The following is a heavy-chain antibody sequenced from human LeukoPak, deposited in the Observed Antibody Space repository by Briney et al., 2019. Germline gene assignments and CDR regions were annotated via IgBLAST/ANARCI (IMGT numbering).Heavy chain of an antibody. J-gene: IGHJ2*01. V-gene: IGHV4-59*12. Sequence: SETLSLTCTVSGGSISSYYWSWIRQPPGKGLEWIGYIYYSGSTNYNPSLKSRVTMSVDTSKNQFSLKLSSVTAADTAVYYCARGYYDILTGYFFYWYFDLWGRDTQVTVSS. CDR3: ARGYYDILTGYFFYWYFDL. CDR1: GGSISSYY. CDR2: IYYSGST. D-gene: IGHD3-9*01.